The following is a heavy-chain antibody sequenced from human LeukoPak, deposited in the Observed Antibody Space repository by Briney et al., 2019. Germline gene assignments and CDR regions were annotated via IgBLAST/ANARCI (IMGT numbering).Heavy chain of an antibody. V-gene: IGHV3-23*01. D-gene: IGHD3-22*01. Sequence: GGSLRLSCVASGFTFSSYAMSWVRPAPGRGLEWVSDISGSGGSTYYADSVKGRCTISRDNSKNTLYLQMNSLRAEDTAVYYCVKSIVVVITTYYFDWWGQGTLVTVSS. J-gene: IGHJ4*02. CDR3: VKSIVVVITTYYFDW. CDR1: GFTFSSYA. CDR2: ISGSGGST.